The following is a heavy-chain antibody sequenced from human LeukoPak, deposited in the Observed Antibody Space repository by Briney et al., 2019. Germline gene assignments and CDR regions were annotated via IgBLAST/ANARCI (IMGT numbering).Heavy chain of an antibody. Sequence: KPSETLSLTCTVSGGSLSSGSYYWGWLRQPPGKGLEWIGNIYYGGTTYYNPSLKSRVTISIDTSKKQFFLKLSSVTAADTAVYYCARHHSSDYKWALNYWGQGTPVTVSA. CDR3: ARHHSSDYKWALNY. CDR1: GGSLSSGSYY. V-gene: IGHV4-39*01. CDR2: IYYGGTT. J-gene: IGHJ4*02. D-gene: IGHD3-22*01.